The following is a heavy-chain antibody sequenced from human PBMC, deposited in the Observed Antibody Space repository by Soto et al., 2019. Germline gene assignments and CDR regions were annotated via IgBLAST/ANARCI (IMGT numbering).Heavy chain of an antibody. CDR3: ARDPRYCRASYCFNNYYYYYMDV. J-gene: IGHJ6*03. Sequence: QVQLVESGGGLVKPGGSLRLSCVASGFTFSDYYMSWIRQAPGKGLEWLSHISSSGTTMFYADSVKGRFTISRDNAKNSLYLQMNSLRAEDTAVYYCARDPRYCRASYCFNNYYYYYMDVWGKGTTVTASS. CDR1: GFTFSDYY. CDR2: ISSSGTTM. D-gene: IGHD2-15*01. V-gene: IGHV3-11*01.